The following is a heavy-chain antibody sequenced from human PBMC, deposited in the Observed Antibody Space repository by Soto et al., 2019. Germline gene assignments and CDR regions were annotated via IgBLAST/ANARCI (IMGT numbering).Heavy chain of an antibody. Sequence: QVQLVESGGGVVQPGRSLRLSCAASGFTFSSYAMHWVRQAPGKGLEWVAVISYDGSNKYYADSVKGRFTISRDNSKNTLYLQMNSLRAEDTAVHYCARDPVAGSYFHYWGQGTLVTVSS. CDR3: ARDPVAGSYFHY. J-gene: IGHJ4*02. D-gene: IGHD6-19*01. CDR1: GFTFSSYA. V-gene: IGHV3-30-3*01. CDR2: ISYDGSNK.